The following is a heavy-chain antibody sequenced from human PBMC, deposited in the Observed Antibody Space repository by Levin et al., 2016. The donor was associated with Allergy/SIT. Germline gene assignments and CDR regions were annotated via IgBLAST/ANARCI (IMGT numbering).Heavy chain of an antibody. V-gene: IGHV3-23*01. CDR2: ISGSGGST. CDR3: AKIGNAFDI. J-gene: IGHJ3*02. Sequence: VRQAPGKGLEWVSAISGSGGSTYYADSVKGRFTISRDNSKNTLYLQMNSLRAEDTAVYYCAKIGNAFDIWGQGTMVTV.